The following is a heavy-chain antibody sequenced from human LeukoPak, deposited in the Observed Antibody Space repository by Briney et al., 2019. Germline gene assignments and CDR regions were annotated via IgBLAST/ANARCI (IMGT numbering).Heavy chain of an antibody. CDR2: IYSGGST. D-gene: IGHD5-18*01. CDR3: ARSSDGYSYGYALDY. V-gene: IGHV3-53*01. Sequence: GGSLRLSCAASGFTVSSNYMSWVRQAPGKGLEWVSVIYSGGSTYYADSVKGRFTISRDNSKNTLYLQMNSLRAEDTAVYYCARSSDGYSYGYALDYWGQGTLVTVSS. CDR1: GFTVSSNY. J-gene: IGHJ4*02.